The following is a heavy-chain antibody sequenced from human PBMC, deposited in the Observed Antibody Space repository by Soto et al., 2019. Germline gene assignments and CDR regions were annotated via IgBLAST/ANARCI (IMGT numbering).Heavy chain of an antibody. Sequence: VQLVQSGAEVKKPGSSVKLSCKASGGTFNRYTISWVRQAPGQGLGWMGGIIPIFGTANYAQKFQGRVAIIADEWTSAAYMELRSLRSEDTAVYYCALWGFRDGNNSKYNYSGMDVWGQGTTVTVSS. CDR3: ALWGFRDGNNSKYNYSGMDV. D-gene: IGHD1-1*01. CDR2: IIPIFGTA. CDR1: GGTFNRYT. V-gene: IGHV1-69*01. J-gene: IGHJ6*02.